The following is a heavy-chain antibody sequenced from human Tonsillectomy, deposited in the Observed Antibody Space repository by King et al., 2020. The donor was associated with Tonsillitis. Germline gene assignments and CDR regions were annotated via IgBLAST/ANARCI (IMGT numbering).Heavy chain of an antibody. CDR1: GYTFTSYD. D-gene: IGHD3-22*01. Sequence: VQLVESGAEVKKPGASVKVSCKASGYTFTSYDINWVRQATGQGPEWMGWMNPNSGKTGYAQKFQGRVTMTRNTSISTAYMELSSLRSEDTAVYYCARVSDSSGYYYFDYWGQGTLVTVSS. J-gene: IGHJ4*02. CDR2: MNPNSGKT. CDR3: ARVSDSSGYYYFDY. V-gene: IGHV1-8*01.